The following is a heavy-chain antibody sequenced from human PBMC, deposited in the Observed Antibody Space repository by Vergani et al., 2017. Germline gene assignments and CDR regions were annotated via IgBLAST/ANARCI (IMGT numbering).Heavy chain of an antibody. CDR2: IVVGSGNT. V-gene: IGHV1-58*01. D-gene: IGHD3-3*01. J-gene: IGHJ6*02. Sequence: QLVQSGAEVKKPGTSVKVSCKASGFTFTSSAVQWVRQARGQRLEWIGWIVVGSGNTNYAQQFQERVTITRDMSTSTAYRELSSLRSEDTAVYYCAAERYDFWSGYYDYYYGMDVWGQGTTVTVSS. CDR3: AAERYDFWSGYYDYYYGMDV. CDR1: GFTFTSSA.